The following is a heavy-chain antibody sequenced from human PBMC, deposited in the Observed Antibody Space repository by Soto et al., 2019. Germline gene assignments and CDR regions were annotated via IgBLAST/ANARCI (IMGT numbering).Heavy chain of an antibody. Sequence: EVQLVESGGGLVQPGGSLRLSCAASGFTFSSYDMHWVRQATGKGLEWVSAIGTAGDTYYPGSVKGRFTISRENAKNSLYLQMNSLRAGDTAVYYCARGPYGSGSPMAPYYFDYWGQGTLVTVSS. CDR2: IGTAGDT. CDR3: ARGPYGSGSPMAPYYFDY. CDR1: GFTFSSYD. D-gene: IGHD3-10*01. J-gene: IGHJ4*02. V-gene: IGHV3-13*01.